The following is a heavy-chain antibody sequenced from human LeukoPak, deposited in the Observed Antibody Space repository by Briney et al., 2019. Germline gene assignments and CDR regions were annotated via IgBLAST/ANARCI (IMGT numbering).Heavy chain of an antibody. V-gene: IGHV4-34*01. CDR2: INHRGVT. CDR1: GGSFSDYY. J-gene: IGHJ4*02. D-gene: IGHD6-19*01. CDR3: ARGGSVSGWTDFDY. Sequence: SETLSLTCAVYGGSFSDYYWTWVRQPPGKGLEWIGEINHRGVTTYYPSLKSRVTISIDTYRNQFSLTMHSLTAADTAVYYCARGGSVSGWTDFDYWGQGTLVTVSS.